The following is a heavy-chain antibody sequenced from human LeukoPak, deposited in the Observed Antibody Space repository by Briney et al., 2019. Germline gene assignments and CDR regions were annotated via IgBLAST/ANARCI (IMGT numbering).Heavy chain of an antibody. D-gene: IGHD6-19*01. CDR3: ARVGQWLVLDY. V-gene: IGHV3-74*01. CDR1: GFTFSNYW. J-gene: IGHJ4*02. CDR2: INSDGINT. Sequence: GGSLRLSCAASGFTFSNYWMHWVRQAPGKGLVWVSRINSDGINTSYADSVKGRFTISRDNAKNTLNLQMNSLRAEDTAVYYCARVGQWLVLDYWGQGTLVTVTS.